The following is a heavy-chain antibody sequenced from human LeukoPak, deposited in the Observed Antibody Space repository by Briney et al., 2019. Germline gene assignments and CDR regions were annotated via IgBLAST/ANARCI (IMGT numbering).Heavy chain of an antibody. CDR1: GYTFSSYA. D-gene: IGHD6-13*01. CDR3: ARGSRTFFRRAAGTHYYMDV. Sequence: ASVKVSCKASGYTFSSYAMNWVRQATGQGLEWMGWMNPNSGNTGYAQKFQGRVTITRNTSISTAYMELSSLRSEDTAVYYCARGSRTFFRRAAGTHYYMDVRGKGTTVTVSS. CDR2: MNPNSGNT. V-gene: IGHV1-8*01. J-gene: IGHJ6*03.